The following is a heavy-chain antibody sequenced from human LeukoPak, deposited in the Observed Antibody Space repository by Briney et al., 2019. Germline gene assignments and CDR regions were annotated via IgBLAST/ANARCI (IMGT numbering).Heavy chain of an antibody. D-gene: IGHD1-26*01. Sequence: ASVKVSCKASGYTFTGHYIRWVRQAPGQGLEWMGWINPNSGGTRYEKKFQGRVTMTRDTSISTAYMDLSRLRSDDTALYSCARDYGFYSGLYFFDYWGQGTLVTVSS. CDR2: INPNSGGT. J-gene: IGHJ4*02. CDR3: ARDYGFYSGLYFFDY. CDR1: GYTFTGHY. V-gene: IGHV1-2*02.